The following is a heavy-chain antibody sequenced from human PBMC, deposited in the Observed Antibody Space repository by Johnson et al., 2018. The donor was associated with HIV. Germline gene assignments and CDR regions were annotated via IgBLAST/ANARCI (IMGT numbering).Heavy chain of an antibody. D-gene: IGHD5-12*01. V-gene: IGHV3-30*02. CDR2: IRYDGDIT. CDR1: GFTFNNFG. CDR3: AKGHSSGYPKDAFDL. J-gene: IGHJ3*01. Sequence: QVQLVESGGGVVQPGGSLRLSCAASGFTFNNFGMHWVRQAPGKGLEWVAFIRYDGDITYYLDSVKGRFTISRDNSKNTLYLQMNSLRTEDTAMYYCAKGHSSGYPKDAFDLWGRGTIVTVSS.